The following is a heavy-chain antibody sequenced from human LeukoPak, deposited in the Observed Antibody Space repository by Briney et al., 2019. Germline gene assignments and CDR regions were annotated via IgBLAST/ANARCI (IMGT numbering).Heavy chain of an antibody. CDR2: IYYSGST. CDR1: GGSISSYY. Sequence: SETLSLTCTVSGGSISSYYWSWIRQPPGKGLEWIGYIYYSGSTNYNPSLKSRVTISVDTSKNQFSLKLSSVTAADTAVYYCARDRPYGIAARYYNWFDPWGQATLVTVSS. D-gene: IGHD6-6*01. V-gene: IGHV4-59*01. J-gene: IGHJ5*02. CDR3: ARDRPYGIAARYYNWFDP.